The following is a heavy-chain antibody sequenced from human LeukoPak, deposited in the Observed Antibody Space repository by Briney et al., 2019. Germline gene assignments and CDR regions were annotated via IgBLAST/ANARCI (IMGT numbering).Heavy chain of an antibody. J-gene: IGHJ6*03. CDR1: GYSFISYW. CDR3: ARHGIQLWSKYYYYYMDV. CDR2: IYPGDSDT. V-gene: IGHV5-51*01. Sequence: GESLKISCKGSGYSFISYWIVWVRQMPGKGLEWMGIIYPGDSDTRYSPSFQGQVTISADKSISTAYLQWSSLKASDTAMYYCARHGIQLWSKYYYYYMDVWGKGTTVTVSS. D-gene: IGHD5-18*01.